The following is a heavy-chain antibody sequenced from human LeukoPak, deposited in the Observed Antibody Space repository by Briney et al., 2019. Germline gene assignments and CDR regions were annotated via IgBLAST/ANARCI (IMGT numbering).Heavy chain of an antibody. J-gene: IGHJ5*02. Sequence: SETLSLTCAVYGGSFSGYYWSWIRQPPGKGLEWIGEINHSGSTNYNPSLKSRVTISVDTSKNQFSLKLSSVTAADTAVYYCARPVFWAARPASYNWFDPWGQGTLVTVSS. V-gene: IGHV4-34*01. CDR3: ARPVFWAARPASYNWFDP. D-gene: IGHD6-6*01. CDR1: GGSFSGYY. CDR2: INHSGST.